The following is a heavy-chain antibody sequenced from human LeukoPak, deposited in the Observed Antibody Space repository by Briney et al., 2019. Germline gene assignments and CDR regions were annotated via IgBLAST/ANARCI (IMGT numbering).Heavy chain of an antibody. Sequence: GASVKVSCKASGYTFTGHYMHWVRQASGQGLEWMGWINPNSGGTNYAQKLQGRVTMTTDTSTSTAYMELRSLRSDDTAVYYCAKYSGSYRHEYYFDYWGQGTLVTVSS. V-gene: IGHV1-2*02. J-gene: IGHJ4*02. CDR1: GYTFTGHY. CDR3: AKYSGSYRHEYYFDY. D-gene: IGHD1-26*01. CDR2: INPNSGGT.